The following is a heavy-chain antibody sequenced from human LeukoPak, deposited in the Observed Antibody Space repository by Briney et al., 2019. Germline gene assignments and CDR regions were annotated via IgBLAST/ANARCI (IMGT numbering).Heavy chain of an antibody. V-gene: IGHV4-34*01. CDR1: GGSFSGYY. D-gene: IGHD3-22*01. CDR3: ARGRRYYYDSSGYRH. J-gene: IGHJ4*02. Sequence: SETLSLTCAVYGGSFSGYYWSWSRQPPGKGLEWIGEINHSGSTNYNPSLKSRVTISVDTSKNHFSLKLSSVTAADTAVYYCARGRRYYYDSSGYRHWGQGTLVTVSS. CDR2: INHSGST.